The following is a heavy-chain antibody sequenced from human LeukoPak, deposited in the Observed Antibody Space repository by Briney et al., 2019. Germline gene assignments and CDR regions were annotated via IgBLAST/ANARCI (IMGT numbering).Heavy chain of an antibody. V-gene: IGHV3-74*01. Sequence: PGGSLRLSCATSGFTFSGNWMQWVRQTPGEGQVLVSLIDNDGSDTNYEDSVNSRFTISRDNTKNTQYLQMNSRRADATAVSYCARNYYGID. CDR3: ARNYYGID. J-gene: IGHJ6*01. CDR1: GFTFSGNW. CDR2: IDNDGSDT.